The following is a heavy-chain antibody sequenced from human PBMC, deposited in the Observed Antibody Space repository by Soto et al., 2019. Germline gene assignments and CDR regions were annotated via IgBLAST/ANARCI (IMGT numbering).Heavy chain of an antibody. CDR2: ISYDGSNK. CDR3: ARDSVRAFDI. J-gene: IGHJ3*02. D-gene: IGHD3-10*01. CDR1: GFTFSSYA. V-gene: IGHV3-30-3*01. Sequence: QVQLVESGGGVVQPGRSLRLSCAASGFTFSSYAMHWVRQAPGKGLAWVAVISYDGSNKYYADSVKGRFTISSDNSKNTLYLQMNSLRAEDTAVYYCARDSVRAFDIWGQGTMVTVSS.